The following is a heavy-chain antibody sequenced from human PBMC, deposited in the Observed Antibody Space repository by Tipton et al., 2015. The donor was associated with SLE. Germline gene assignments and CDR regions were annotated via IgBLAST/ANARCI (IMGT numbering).Heavy chain of an antibody. J-gene: IGHJ6*02. CDR1: GGSISSSSYY. V-gene: IGHV4-39*07. D-gene: IGHD6-19*01. CDR2: IYYSGST. Sequence: TLSLTCTVSGGSISSSSYYWGWIRQPPGKGLEWIGSIYYSGSTYYNPSLKSRVTISVDTSKNQFSLKLSSVTAADTAVYYCARPYSSGWWGRYYGMDVWGQGTTVTASS. CDR3: ARPYSSGWWGRYYGMDV.